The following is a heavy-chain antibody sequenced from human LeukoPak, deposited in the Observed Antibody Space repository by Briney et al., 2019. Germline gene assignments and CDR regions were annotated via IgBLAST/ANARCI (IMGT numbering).Heavy chain of an antibody. Sequence: GGTLRLSCAASGFTFSSYGMRWVRQAPGKGLEWVSIIYSGGSTYYADSVKGRFTISTDISKNTLYLHMNSLRAEETAVYYCARDRGSGWYNAYYYYMDVWGKGTTVTISS. V-gene: IGHV3-66*01. D-gene: IGHD6-19*01. CDR3: ARDRGSGWYNAYYYYMDV. CDR1: GFTFSSYG. J-gene: IGHJ6*03. CDR2: IYSGGST.